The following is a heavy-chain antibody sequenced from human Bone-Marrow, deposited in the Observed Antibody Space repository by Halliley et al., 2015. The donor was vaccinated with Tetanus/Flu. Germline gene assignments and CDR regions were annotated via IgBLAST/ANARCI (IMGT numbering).Heavy chain of an antibody. V-gene: IGHV3-15*01. D-gene: IGHD3-10*02. Sequence: SLRLSCAASGFTFNTAWMTWVRQAPGKGLEWVGRIKSKDEGGTTQYAAPVKGRFTISRDDSKNMVFLLMNSLETEDTAVYYCFCSGTHHDDAFDLWGQGTTVTVSS. CDR1: GFTFNTAW. CDR3: FCSGTHHDDAFDL. CDR2: IKSKDEGGTT. J-gene: IGHJ3*01.